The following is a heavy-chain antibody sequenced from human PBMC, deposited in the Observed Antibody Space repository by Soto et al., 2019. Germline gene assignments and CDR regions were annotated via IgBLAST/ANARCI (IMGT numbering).Heavy chain of an antibody. V-gene: IGHV4-59*01. J-gene: IGHJ5*02. CDR1: GGSISSYY. CDR2: IYYSGST. Sequence: SETLSLTCTVSGGSISSYYWSWIRQPPGKGLEWIGYIYYSGSTNYNPSPKSRVTISVDTSKNQFSLKLSSVTAADTAVYYCARDRSAAIFGVAPNNWFDPWGQGTLVTVSS. CDR3: ARDRSAAIFGVAPNNWFDP. D-gene: IGHD3-3*01.